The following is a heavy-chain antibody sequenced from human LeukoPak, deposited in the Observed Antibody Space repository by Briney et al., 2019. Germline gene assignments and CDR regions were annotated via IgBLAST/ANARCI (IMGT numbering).Heavy chain of an antibody. CDR1: GGSISSYY. CDR3: AREKSPIAVAGKKGYWYFDL. CDR2: IYYSGST. Sequence: SETLSLTCTVSGGSISSYYWSWIRQPPGKGLEWIGYIYYSGSTNYNPSLKSRVTISVDTSKNQLSLKLSSVTAADTAVYYCAREKSPIAVAGKKGYWYFDLWGRGTLVTVSS. V-gene: IGHV4-59*12. D-gene: IGHD6-19*01. J-gene: IGHJ2*01.